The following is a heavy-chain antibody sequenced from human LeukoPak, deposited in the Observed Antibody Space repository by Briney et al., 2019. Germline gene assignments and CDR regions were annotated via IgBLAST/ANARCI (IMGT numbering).Heavy chain of an antibody. D-gene: IGHD6-6*01. Sequence: SETLSLXCTVSGGSISSYYWSWIRQTPGKGLEWIGYIYYSGSTNYNPSLKSRVTISVDTSKNQFSLKLSSVTAADTAVYYCARVGARMSIAARGGRFDPWGQGTLVTVSS. CDR3: ARVGARMSIAARGGRFDP. CDR1: GGSISSYY. CDR2: IYYSGST. J-gene: IGHJ5*02. V-gene: IGHV4-59*01.